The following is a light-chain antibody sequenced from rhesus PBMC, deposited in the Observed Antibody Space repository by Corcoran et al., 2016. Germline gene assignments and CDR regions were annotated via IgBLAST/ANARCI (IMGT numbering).Light chain of an antibody. CDR3: YQHSSGYS. CDR1: QSVSSY. V-gene: IGKV3-10*01. CDR2: GAS. J-gene: IGKJ2*01. Sequence: QVILTQSPATLSLSPGERATLSCRASQSVSSYLAWYQQKPGQATRLLIYGASSRATGIPDRFSGRGSGTDCTLTISSLEPEDVGVYHCYQHSSGYSFGQGTKVEIK.